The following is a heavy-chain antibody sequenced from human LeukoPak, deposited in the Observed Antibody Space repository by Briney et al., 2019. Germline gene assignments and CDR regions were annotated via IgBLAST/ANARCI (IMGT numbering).Heavy chain of an antibody. CDR2: ISNRGSP. CDR1: GFSISSDDC. CDR3: ARGGGDYGMDV. V-gene: IGHV4-38-2*02. D-gene: IGHD3-10*01. J-gene: IGHJ6*02. Sequence: PSETLSLTCLVSGFSISSDDCWGWIRQPPGKGLEWIGSISNRGSPYYNPSLKSRVTISVDRSKNQFSLKLSSVTAADTAVYYCARGGGDYGMDVWGQGTTVTVSS.